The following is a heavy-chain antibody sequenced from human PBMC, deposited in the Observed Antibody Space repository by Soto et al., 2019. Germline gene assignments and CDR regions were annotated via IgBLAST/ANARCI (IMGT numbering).Heavy chain of an antibody. V-gene: IGHV5-10-1*01. Sequence: GESLKISCKGSGYSFTSYWISWVRQMPGKGLEWMGRIDPSDSYTNYSPSFQGHVTISADKSITTAYLQWSSLKASDTAMYYCARHESEWYYYYYGMDVWGQGTTVT. CDR2: IDPSDSYT. CDR3: ARHESEWYYYYYGMDV. J-gene: IGHJ6*02. CDR1: GYSFTSYW. D-gene: IGHD3-3*01.